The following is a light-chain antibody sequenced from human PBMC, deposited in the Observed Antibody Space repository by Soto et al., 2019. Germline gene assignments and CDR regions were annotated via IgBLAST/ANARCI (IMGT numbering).Light chain of an antibody. CDR1: PSVSSRS. CDR3: QQYDSSPRT. CDR2: GAS. Sequence: EIVLTQSPGTLSLSSGERAPLSCRASPSVSSRSLAWYQQKPGQAPRLLISGASSRAADIPDRFSGSGSGTDFTLTINRLEPEDFAVYYCQQYDSSPRTFGQGTKVDIK. J-gene: IGKJ1*01. V-gene: IGKV3-20*01.